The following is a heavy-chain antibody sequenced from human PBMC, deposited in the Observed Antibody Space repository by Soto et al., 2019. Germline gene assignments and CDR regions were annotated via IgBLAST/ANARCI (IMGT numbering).Heavy chain of an antibody. CDR2: INPNSGGT. CDR1: GYTFTGYY. Sequence: ASVKVSCKASGYTFTGYYMYWVRQAPGQGLEWMGWINPNSGGTNYAQKFQGRVTMTRDTSTSTAYMDLSSLRSEDTAVYYCARGIGVGGVIENYYYMEVSGKGTTVTVSS. V-gene: IGHV1-2*02. J-gene: IGHJ6*03. CDR3: ARGIGVGGVIENYYYMEV. D-gene: IGHD3-16*02.